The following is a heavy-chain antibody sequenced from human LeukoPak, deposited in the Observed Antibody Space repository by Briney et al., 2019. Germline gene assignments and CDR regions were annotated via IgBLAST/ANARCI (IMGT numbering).Heavy chain of an antibody. V-gene: IGHV3-21*01. CDR3: ARESYDDYGDY. CDR2: ISNSSSYI. Sequence: GGSLRLSCAASGFTCSSYSMNWVRQAPGKGLEWVSSISNSSSYIYYADSVKGRFTISRDNAKNSLYLQMNSLRAEDTAVYYCARESYDDYGDYWGQGTLVTVSS. J-gene: IGHJ4*02. D-gene: IGHD4-17*01. CDR1: GFTCSSYS.